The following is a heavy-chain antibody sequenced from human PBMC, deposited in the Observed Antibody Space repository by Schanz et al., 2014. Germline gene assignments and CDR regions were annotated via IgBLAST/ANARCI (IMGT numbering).Heavy chain of an antibody. V-gene: IGHV4-34*01. D-gene: IGHD1-7*01. CDR3: ATWSGTRLFHN. CDR1: GGSFSGYW. CDR2: VNHGGYT. J-gene: IGHJ4*02. Sequence: QVQLQQWGAGLLKPSETLSLTCAFSGGSFSGYWWTWVRQSPGKGLEWIGEVNHGGYTNYNPSLKSRVSVSVAMSTKQFSRRLSSVTAADTAAYYCATWSGTRLFHNWGQGTLVTVSS.